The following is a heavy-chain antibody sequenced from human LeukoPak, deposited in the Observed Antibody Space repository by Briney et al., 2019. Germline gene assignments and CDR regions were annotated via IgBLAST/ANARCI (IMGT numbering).Heavy chain of an antibody. D-gene: IGHD3-22*01. CDR3: AKYSSPYYYDSSGYYSVAYFQH. V-gene: IGHV3-30*02. CDR2: IRYDGSNK. CDR1: GFTFSSYG. Sequence: TGGSLRLSCAASGFTFSSYGMHWVRQAPGKGLEWVAFIRYDGSNKYYADSVKGRFTISRGNSKNTLYLQMNSLRAEDTAVYYCAKYSSPYYYDSSGYYSVAYFQHWGQGTLVTVSS. J-gene: IGHJ1*01.